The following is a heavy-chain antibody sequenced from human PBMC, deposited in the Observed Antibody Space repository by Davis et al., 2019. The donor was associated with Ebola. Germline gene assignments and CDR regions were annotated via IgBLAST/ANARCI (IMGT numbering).Heavy chain of an antibody. CDR2: INPNSGGT. D-gene: IGHD2-2*01. V-gene: IGHV1-2*02. Sequence: AASVKVSCKASGYTFTGYYMHWVRQAPGQGLEWMGWINPNSGGTNYAQKFQGRVTMTRDTSTSTVYMELSSLRSEDTAVYYCARDFKPHIVVVSANWGQGTLVTVSS. CDR1: GYTFTGYY. CDR3: ARDFKPHIVVVSAN. J-gene: IGHJ4*02.